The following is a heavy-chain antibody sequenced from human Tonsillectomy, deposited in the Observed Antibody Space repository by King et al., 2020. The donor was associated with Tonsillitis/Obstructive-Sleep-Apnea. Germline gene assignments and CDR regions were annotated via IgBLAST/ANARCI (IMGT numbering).Heavy chain of an antibody. CDR2: IYYSGSP. D-gene: IGHD5-12*01. CDR3: AGNGGLRFFDY. Sequence: QLQESGPGLVKPSETLSLTCTVSGGSISSSSYYCGWILQPPGKGLEWIGSIYYSGSPYYNPALKSRVTISVDTSKNQFSLKLSSVTAADTAVYYCAGNGGLRFFDYWGQGTLVTVSS. V-gene: IGHV4-39*01. CDR1: GGSISSSSYY. J-gene: IGHJ4*02.